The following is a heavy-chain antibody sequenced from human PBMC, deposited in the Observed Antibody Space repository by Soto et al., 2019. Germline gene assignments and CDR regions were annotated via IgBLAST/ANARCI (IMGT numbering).Heavy chain of an antibody. J-gene: IGHJ6*04. CDR3: ARLSITIFGVVIIDMDV. Sequence: ASVKVSCKASGYTITSYDINWVRQANGQGLEWMGWMNPNSGNTGYAQKFQGRVTMTRNTSISTAYMELSSLRSEDTAVYYCARLSITIFGVVIIDMDVWGTGTTVTVSS. CDR2: MNPNSGNT. D-gene: IGHD3-3*01. V-gene: IGHV1-8*01. CDR1: GYTITSYD.